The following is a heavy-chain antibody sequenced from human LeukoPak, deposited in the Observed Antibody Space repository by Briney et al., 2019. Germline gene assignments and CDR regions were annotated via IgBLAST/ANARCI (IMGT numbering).Heavy chain of an antibody. D-gene: IGHD2-2*01. CDR3: ARESAYGRVPATDDDY. Sequence: ASVKVSCKASGYTFTSFYMHWVRQAPGQGLEWMGIINPRGGSATSAQKFQGRVTLTRDTSTSTAYMELSSLRSEDTAVYYCARESAYGRVPATDDDYWGQGTLVTVSS. J-gene: IGHJ4*02. CDR1: GYTFTSFY. V-gene: IGHV1-46*01. CDR2: INPRGGSA.